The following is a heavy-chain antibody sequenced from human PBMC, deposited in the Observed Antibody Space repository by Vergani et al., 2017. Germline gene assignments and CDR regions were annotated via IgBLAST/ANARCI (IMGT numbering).Heavy chain of an antibody. V-gene: IGHV1-45*02. J-gene: IGHJ5*02. CDR1: GYTFTYRY. Sequence: QMQLVQSGAEVKKTGSSVKVSCKASGYTFTYRYLHWVRQAPGQALEWMGWITPFNGNTNYAQKFQDRVTITRDRSMSTAYMELSSLRSEDTAMYYCARYVSGTSCYINWFDPWGQGTLVTVSS. CDR3: ARYVSGTSCYINWFDP. D-gene: IGHD2-2*02. CDR2: ITPFNGNT.